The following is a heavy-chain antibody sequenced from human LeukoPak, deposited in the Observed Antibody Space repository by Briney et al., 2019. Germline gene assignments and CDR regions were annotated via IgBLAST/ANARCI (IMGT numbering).Heavy chain of an antibody. CDR1: GFTFSSYA. D-gene: IGHD6-13*01. CDR3: AREIRSSSWPLDI. J-gene: IGHJ3*02. V-gene: IGHV3-30*04. CDR2: ISYDGSNK. Sequence: GGSLRLSCAASGFTFSSYAMHWVRQAPGKGLEWVAVISYDGSNKYYADSVKGRFTISRDNSKNTLYLQMNSLRAEDTAVYYCAREIRSSSWPLDIWGQGTMVTVSS.